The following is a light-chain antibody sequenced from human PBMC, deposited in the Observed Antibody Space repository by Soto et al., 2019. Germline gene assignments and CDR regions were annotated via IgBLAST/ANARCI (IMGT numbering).Light chain of an antibody. CDR1: QSISVS. V-gene: IGKV1-5*01. CDR2: DAS. CDR3: QQYYSYPWT. Sequence: IQMTQSPSTLSASVGGTVNISCRASQSISVSLAWYQQKPGKAPRLLIYDASTLQGGVPSRFSGSGSGTDFTLTISCLQSEDFATYYCQQYYSYPWTFGQGTKVDIK. J-gene: IGKJ1*01.